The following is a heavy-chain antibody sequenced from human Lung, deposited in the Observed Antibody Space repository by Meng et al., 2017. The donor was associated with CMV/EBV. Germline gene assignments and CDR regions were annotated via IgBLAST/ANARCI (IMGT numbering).Heavy chain of an antibody. J-gene: IGHJ5*02. V-gene: IGHV3-43D*03. Sequence: GGSXRLSFAASGFTFDDHARHWFRQRPGKGLEWFSLITWDGGNTYYADSVKVRFTISRDNSKNSLYLQMNSLRTEDSALYYCAKDGSDSSLGWLDPWCQGTLVTVSS. D-gene: IGHD2-15*01. CDR2: ITWDGGNT. CDR1: GFTFDDHA. CDR3: AKDGSDSSLGWLDP.